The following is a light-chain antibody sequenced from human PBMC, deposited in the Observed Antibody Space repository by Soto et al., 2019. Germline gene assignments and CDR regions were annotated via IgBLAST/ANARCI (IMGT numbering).Light chain of an antibody. V-gene: IGKV3-15*01. J-gene: IGKJ2*01. CDR3: QQYHNWPPYT. Sequence: EIVMTQSPAILSVSPGERATLSCRASQSVSSNLAWYQQKHGQAPRLLIYGASTRATGIPARFSGSGSGTEFTLNISSLQSEDFAVYYCQQYHNWPPYTFGQGTKLEIK. CDR1: QSVSSN. CDR2: GAS.